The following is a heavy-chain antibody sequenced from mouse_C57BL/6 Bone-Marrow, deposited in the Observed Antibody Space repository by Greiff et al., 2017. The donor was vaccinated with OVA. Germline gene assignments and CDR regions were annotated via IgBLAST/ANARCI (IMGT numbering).Heavy chain of an antibody. CDR3: ARKRDWYFDV. Sequence: QVQLQQPGAELVKPGASVKLSCKASGYTFTSYWMQWVKQRPGQGLEWIGEIDPSDSYTNYNQKFKGKATLTVDTSSSTAYMQLSSLTSEDSAVYYCARKRDWYFDVWGTGTTVTFSS. V-gene: IGHV1-50*01. CDR2: IDPSDSYT. CDR1: GYTFTSYW. J-gene: IGHJ1*03.